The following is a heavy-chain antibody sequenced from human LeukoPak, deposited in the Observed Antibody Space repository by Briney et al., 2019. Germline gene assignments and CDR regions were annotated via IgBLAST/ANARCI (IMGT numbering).Heavy chain of an antibody. CDR2: INPNSGDT. J-gene: IGHJ4*02. V-gene: IGHV1-2*02. D-gene: IGHD1-14*01. CDR3: ARARHRNQGNFDY. CDR1: GYTITGYY. Sequence: ASVKVSCNASGYTITGYYLHWVGQAPGQGLEWMGWINPNSGDTNYAQKFQGRVPMTRDTSINTAFMELSRLRSDDTAVYYCARARHRNQGNFDYWGQGTLVTVSS.